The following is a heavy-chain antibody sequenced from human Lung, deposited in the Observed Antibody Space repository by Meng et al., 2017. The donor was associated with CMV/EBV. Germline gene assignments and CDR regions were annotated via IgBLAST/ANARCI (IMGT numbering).Heavy chain of an antibody. CDR3: ARGEGYQLLLSGP. D-gene: IGHD2-2*01. J-gene: IGHJ5*02. CDR1: GGAISSSSYY. V-gene: IGHV4-39*06. Sequence: SETLSLTCTVSGGAISSSSYYWGWIRQPPGKGLEWIGSIYYSGSTYYNPSLKSRVTISVDTSKNQFPLKLSSVTAAGTAVYYCARGEGYQLLLSGPWGQGTLVTVSS. CDR2: IYYSGST.